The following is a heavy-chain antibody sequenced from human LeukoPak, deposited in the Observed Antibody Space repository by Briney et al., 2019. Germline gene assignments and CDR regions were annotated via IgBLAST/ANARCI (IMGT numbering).Heavy chain of an antibody. J-gene: IGHJ4*02. CDR3: ARLPYQGSSLDY. V-gene: IGHV4-59*01. CDR1: GGSISSYY. Sequence: PSETLSLTCTVSGGSISSYYWSWIRQPPGKGLEWIGYIYYSGSTNYNPSLKSRVTISVDTSKNQFSLKLRSVTAADTAVYYCARLPYQGSSLDYWGQGTLVTVSS. CDR2: IYYSGST.